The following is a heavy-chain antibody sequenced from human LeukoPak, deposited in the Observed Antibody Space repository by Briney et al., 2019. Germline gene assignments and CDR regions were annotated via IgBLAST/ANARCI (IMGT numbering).Heavy chain of an antibody. CDR3: ARVFGYYDILTGPDY. CDR1: GFTFSNYA. V-gene: IGHV4-30-4*08. D-gene: IGHD3-9*01. J-gene: IGHJ4*02. Sequence: LRLSCAASGFTFSNYAMNWIRQPPGKGLEWIGYIYYSGSTYYNPSLKSRVTISVNTSKNQFSLKLGSVTAADTAVYYCARVFGYYDILTGPDYWGQGTLVTVSS. CDR2: IYYSGST.